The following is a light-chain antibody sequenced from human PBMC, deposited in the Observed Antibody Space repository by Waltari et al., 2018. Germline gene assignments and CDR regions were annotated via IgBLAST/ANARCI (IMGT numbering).Light chain of an antibody. CDR3: QKSSSTPPWT. V-gene: IGKV1-39*01. CDR1: QSISIY. J-gene: IGKJ1*01. CDR2: AAS. Sequence: DIQKTQSPSSLSASVGDGVTITCRASQSISIYLNWYQQKPGKAPKLLIYAASTLHSGVPSRFSGSGSGTEFTLTISSLQPEDFATYYCQKSSSTPPWTFGQGTKVEIK.